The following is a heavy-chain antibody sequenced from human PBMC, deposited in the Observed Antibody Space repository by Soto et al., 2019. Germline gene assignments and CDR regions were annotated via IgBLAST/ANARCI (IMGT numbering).Heavy chain of an antibody. D-gene: IGHD4-17*01. CDR1: GFTFSDHY. CDR2: TRSKTRSYST. CDR3: ALSTTVTRNFYTMDV. Sequence: GGSLRLSCAASGFTFSDHYMDWVRQVPGKGLEWVGRTRSKTRSYSTEYAASVKGRFSISRDDSKTSMYLQMNSLKSEDTAIYYCALSTTVTRNFYTMDVWGQGTTVTVSS. J-gene: IGHJ6*02. V-gene: IGHV3-72*01.